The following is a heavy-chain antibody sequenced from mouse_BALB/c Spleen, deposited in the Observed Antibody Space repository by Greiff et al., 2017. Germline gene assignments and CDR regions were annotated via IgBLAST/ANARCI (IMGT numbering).Heavy chain of an antibody. CDR3: ARDHSSYWYFDV. Sequence: QVQLKESGPGLVAPSQCLSITCTVSGFSLTSFGVHWVRQPPGKGLEWLGVIWAGGSTNYNSALMSRLSISKDNSKNPVFLKMNSLQTDDTAVYYYARDHSSYWYFDVWGAGTTVTVSS. D-gene: IGHD1-1*01. V-gene: IGHV2-9*02. CDR1: GFSLTSFG. CDR2: IWAGGST. J-gene: IGHJ1*01.